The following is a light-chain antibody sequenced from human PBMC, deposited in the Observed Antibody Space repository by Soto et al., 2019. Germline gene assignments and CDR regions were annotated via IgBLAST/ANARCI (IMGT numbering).Light chain of an antibody. Sequence: DIQMTQSPYTLSPSVGDRVSITCRASQSISGWLAWYQQKPGKAPKLLIYDASSLESGVPSRFSSSGSGTEFSLTISRLQPDDFATYYCQQYNSYSVNAFGQGTKVDIK. V-gene: IGKV1-5*01. CDR1: QSISGW. J-gene: IGKJ2*01. CDR2: DAS. CDR3: QQYNSYSVNA.